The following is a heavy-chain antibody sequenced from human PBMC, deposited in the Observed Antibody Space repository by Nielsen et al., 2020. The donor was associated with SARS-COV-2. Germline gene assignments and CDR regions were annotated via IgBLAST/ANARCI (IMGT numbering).Heavy chain of an antibody. V-gene: IGHV3-21*01. D-gene: IGHD3-3*01. J-gene: IGHJ6*02. Sequence: GGSLRLSCAASGFTFSSYSMNWVRQAPGKGLEWVSSISSSSYIYYADSVKGRFTISRDNAKNSLYLQMNSLRAEDTAVYYCARDTVFWSGYGGMDVWGQGTTVTVSS. CDR2: ISSSSYI. CDR1: GFTFSSYS. CDR3: ARDTVFWSGYGGMDV.